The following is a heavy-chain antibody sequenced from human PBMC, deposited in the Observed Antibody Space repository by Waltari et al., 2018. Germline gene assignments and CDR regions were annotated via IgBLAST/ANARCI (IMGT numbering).Heavy chain of an antibody. Sequence: QVQLVESGGGVVQPGGSLRLSCAASGFTFSSYGMNWVRQAPGKGLEWVAFIRYDGSNKYYADSVKGRFTISRDNSKNTLYLQMNSLRAEDTAVYYCAKERSGSYSFYYYGMDVWGQGTTVTVSS. CDR3: AKERSGSYSFYYYGMDV. J-gene: IGHJ6*02. CDR1: GFTFSSYG. V-gene: IGHV3-30*02. D-gene: IGHD1-26*01. CDR2: IRYDGSNK.